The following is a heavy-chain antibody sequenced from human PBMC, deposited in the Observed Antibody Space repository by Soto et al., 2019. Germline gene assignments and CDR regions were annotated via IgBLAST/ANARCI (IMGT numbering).Heavy chain of an antibody. CDR2: ISGSGGTT. CDR3: ARWSYLDY. V-gene: IGHV3-23*01. J-gene: IGHJ4*02. Sequence: GGSLRLSCAASGFTFSSYAMSWVRQAPGKGLEWVSSISGSGGTTYYTDSVKGRFTISRDTSQSTLYLQMNSLRADDTAMYYCARWSYLDYWGQGTRVTVSS. D-gene: IGHD3-3*01. CDR1: GFTFSSYA.